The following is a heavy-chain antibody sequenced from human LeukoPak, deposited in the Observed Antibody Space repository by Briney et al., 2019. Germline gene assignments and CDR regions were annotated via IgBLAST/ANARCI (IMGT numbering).Heavy chain of an antibody. Sequence: PSETLSLTCSVSGVSVGAAYYWTLIRPSAGEGLEWIGRTYLRGTNDHNPSLASRVAMSVDTSRNLIHLELNSVTAADTAVYFCTRGHGWTDYWGPGTQVTVSS. CDR1: GVSVGAAYY. D-gene: IGHD6-19*01. CDR2: TYLRGTN. CDR3: TRGHGWTDY. V-gene: IGHV4-4*07. J-gene: IGHJ4*02.